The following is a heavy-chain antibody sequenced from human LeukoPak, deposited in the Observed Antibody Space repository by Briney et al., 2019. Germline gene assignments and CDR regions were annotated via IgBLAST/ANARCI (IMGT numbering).Heavy chain of an antibody. J-gene: IGHJ1*01. CDR2: FDPEDGET. CDR3: ATEPGLTTVTTVVTVSGAEYFQH. CDR1: GYTLTELS. Sequence: GASVKVSCKVSGYTLTELSMHWVRQAPGKGLEWMGGFDPEDGETIYAQKFQGRVTMTEDTSTDTAYMELSSLRSEDTAVYYCATEPGLTTVTTVVTVSGAEYFQHWGQGTLVTVSS. V-gene: IGHV1-24*01. D-gene: IGHD4-11*01.